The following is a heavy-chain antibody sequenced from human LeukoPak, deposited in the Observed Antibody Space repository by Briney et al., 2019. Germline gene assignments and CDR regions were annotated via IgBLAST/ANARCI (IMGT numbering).Heavy chain of an antibody. J-gene: IGHJ4*02. D-gene: IGHD4-23*01. CDR2: IYHSGST. CDR3: ARVSGATVVTIDY. Sequence: SGTLSLTCAVSGGSISSTNWWSWVRQPPGKGLEWIGEIYHSGSTNYNPSLKSRVTISADKSKNQFSVRLSSVTAADTAVYYCARVSGATVVTIDYWGQGTRVTVSS. CDR1: GGSISSTNW. V-gene: IGHV4-4*02.